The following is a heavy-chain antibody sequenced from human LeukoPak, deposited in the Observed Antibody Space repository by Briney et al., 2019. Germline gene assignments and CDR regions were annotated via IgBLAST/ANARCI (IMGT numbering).Heavy chain of an antibody. V-gene: IGHV4-61*02. CDR1: GGSISSGSNY. D-gene: IGHD3-10*01. Sequence: SETLSLTCTASGGSISSGSNYWSWIRQPAGKGLEWIGRIYTSGSTNYNPSLKSRVTISVDTSKNQFSLKLSSVTAADTAVYYCASELAGIFDYWGQGTLVTVSS. CDR3: ASELAGIFDY. CDR2: IYTSGST. J-gene: IGHJ4*02.